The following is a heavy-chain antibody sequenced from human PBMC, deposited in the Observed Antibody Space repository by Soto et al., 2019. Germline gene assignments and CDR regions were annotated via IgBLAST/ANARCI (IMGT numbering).Heavy chain of an antibody. CDR1: GLTVGSSA. D-gene: IGHD3-10*01. J-gene: IGHJ4*02. CDR3: ARGSTESYPGSRIFDF. V-gene: IGHV3-23*01. CDR2: ITDNGGDA. Sequence: YRRLSCVVYGLTVGSSATSWVRQAPGEGLQWVATITDNGGDAKYADSVRGRFVISRDNSKKTLYLQMTSLTAEDSAMYFCARGSTESYPGSRIFDFWGRGTLVTVSS.